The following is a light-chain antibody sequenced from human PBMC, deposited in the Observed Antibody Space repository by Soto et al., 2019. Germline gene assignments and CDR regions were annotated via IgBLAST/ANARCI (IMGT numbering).Light chain of an antibody. Sequence: EVVLTQSPGTLSLSPGERATLSCRASQSVDRAYLAWYQQKPGQAPRLLIYGASNRATGIPDRFSGSGYGTAFTLTISTLEPEDFAVYYCQQYSDSPPYTFGQGTKLEIK. CDR1: QSVDRAY. CDR2: GAS. V-gene: IGKV3-20*01. J-gene: IGKJ2*01. CDR3: QQYSDSPPYT.